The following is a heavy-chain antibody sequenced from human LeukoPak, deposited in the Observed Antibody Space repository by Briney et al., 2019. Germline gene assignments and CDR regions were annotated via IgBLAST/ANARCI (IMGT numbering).Heavy chain of an antibody. CDR1: GYTFTSYG. V-gene: IGHV1-18*01. Sequence: ASVKVPCKASGYTFTSYGISWVRQAPGQGLEWMGWISGYNGNTIYAQKLQGRITMTTDTSTSTVYMELRSLRSDDTAVYYCARTRDCSGGSCYSSGWGQGTLVTVSS. CDR3: ARTRDCSGGSCYSSG. D-gene: IGHD2-15*01. J-gene: IGHJ4*02. CDR2: ISGYNGNT.